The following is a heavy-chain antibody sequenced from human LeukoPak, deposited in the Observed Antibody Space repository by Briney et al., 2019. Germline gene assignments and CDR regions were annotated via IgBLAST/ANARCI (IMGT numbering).Heavy chain of an antibody. CDR3: ARRGYYDSSGSQRPFDY. V-gene: IGHV3-21*01. D-gene: IGHD3-22*01. J-gene: IGHJ4*02. Sequence: GGSLRLSCAASGFTFSNAWMNWVRQAPGKGLEWVSSISSSSSYIYYADSVKGRFTISRDNAKNSLYLQMNSLRAEDTAVYYCARRGYYDSSGSQRPFDYWGQGTLVTVSS. CDR2: ISSSSSYI. CDR1: GFTFSNAW.